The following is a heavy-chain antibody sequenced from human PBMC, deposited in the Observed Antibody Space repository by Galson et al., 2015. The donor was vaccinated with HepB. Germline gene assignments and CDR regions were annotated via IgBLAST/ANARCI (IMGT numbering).Heavy chain of an antibody. CDR2: IYHSGST. Sequence: TLSLTCTVSGYSISSGYYWGWIRQPPGKGLEWIGSIYHSGSTYYNPSLKSRVTISVDTSKNQFSLKLSSVTAADTAVYYCARDSSSWYLGNWFDPWGQGTLVTVSS. J-gene: IGHJ5*02. CDR1: GYSISSGYY. CDR3: ARDSSSWYLGNWFDP. D-gene: IGHD6-13*01. V-gene: IGHV4-38-2*02.